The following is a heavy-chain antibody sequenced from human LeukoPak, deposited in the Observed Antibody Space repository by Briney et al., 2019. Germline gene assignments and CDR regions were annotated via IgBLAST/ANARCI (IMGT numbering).Heavy chain of an antibody. Sequence: GGSLRLSCAASGFTFSSYWMHWVRQAPGKGLVWVSRINSDGSSTSYADSVKGRFTISRDNAKNTLYLQMNSLRAEDTAVYYCARESLQLGGLYYYYYMDVWGKGTTVTVSS. CDR3: ARESLQLGGLYYYYYMDV. CDR2: INSDGSST. J-gene: IGHJ6*03. CDR1: GFTFSSYW. V-gene: IGHV3-74*01. D-gene: IGHD6-6*01.